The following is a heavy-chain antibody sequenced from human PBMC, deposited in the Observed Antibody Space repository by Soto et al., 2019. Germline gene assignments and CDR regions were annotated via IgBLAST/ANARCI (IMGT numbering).Heavy chain of an antibody. V-gene: IGHV3-30*18. J-gene: IGHJ6*02. Sequence: QVQLVESGGGVVQPGRSLRLSCAASGFTFSSYGMHWVRQAPGKGLEWVAVISYDGSNKYYADSVKGRFTISRDNSKNTLYLQMNRLRAEDTAVYYCANLLWFGDDPSYDYYGMDVWGQGTTVTVSS. CDR3: ANLLWFGDDPSYDYYGMDV. CDR2: ISYDGSNK. D-gene: IGHD3-10*01. CDR1: GFTFSSYG.